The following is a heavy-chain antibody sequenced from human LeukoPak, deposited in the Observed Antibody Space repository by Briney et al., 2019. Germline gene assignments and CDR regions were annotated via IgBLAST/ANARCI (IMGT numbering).Heavy chain of an antibody. CDR1: GFTFSSYG. J-gene: IGHJ4*02. CDR3: VKGSYIVATTTFDY. V-gene: IGHV3-30*18. D-gene: IGHD5-12*01. CDR2: ISYDGSNK. Sequence: GGSLRLSCAASGFTFSSYGMHWVRQAPGKGLEWVAVISYDGSNKYYADSVKGRFTISRDNSKNTLYLQMSSLRAEDTAVYYCVKGSYIVATTTFDYWGQGTLVTVSS.